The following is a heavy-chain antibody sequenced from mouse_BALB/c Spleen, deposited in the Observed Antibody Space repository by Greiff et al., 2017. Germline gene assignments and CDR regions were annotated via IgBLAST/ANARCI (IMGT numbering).Heavy chain of an antibody. Sequence: EVQGVESGPGLVKPSQSLSLTCTVTGYSITSDYAWNWIRQFPGNKLEWMGYISYSGSTSYNPSLKSRISITRDTSKNQFFLQLNSVTTEDTATDYCANRQLGLQAMDYWGQGTSVTVSS. CDR2: ISYSGST. J-gene: IGHJ4*01. CDR1: GYSITSDYA. CDR3: ANRQLGLQAMDY. D-gene: IGHD3-2*01. V-gene: IGHV3-2*02.